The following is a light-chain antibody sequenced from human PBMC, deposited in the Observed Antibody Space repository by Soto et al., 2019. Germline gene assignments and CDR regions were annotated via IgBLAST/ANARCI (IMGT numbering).Light chain of an antibody. CDR1: QSISSW. J-gene: IGKJ1*01. V-gene: IGKV1-5*01. CDR2: DSS. Sequence: DIQMTQSPSALSSSVGDIATTTCRASQSISSWFAWYKKTVGTAPNLLIYDSSTLKSVVPSRFSGSASRKDFTLTISCLQSEDFETYYCQQYYSYPRTFGQGTKVDIK. CDR3: QQYYSYPRT.